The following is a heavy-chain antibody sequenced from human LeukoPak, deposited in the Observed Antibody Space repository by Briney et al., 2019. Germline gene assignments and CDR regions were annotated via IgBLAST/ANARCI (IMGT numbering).Heavy chain of an antibody. D-gene: IGHD3-16*01. CDR2: IRSATNTI. CDR1: GFTFSSYS. CDR3: ARDRDYAFDY. J-gene: IGHJ4*02. Sequence: GGSLRLSCAASGFTFSSYSMNWVRQAPGKGLEWISHIRSATNTIDYADSVKGRFSISGDDAKNSLYLQMNSLRAEDTAVYYCARDRDYAFDYWGPGALVTVSS. V-gene: IGHV3-48*01.